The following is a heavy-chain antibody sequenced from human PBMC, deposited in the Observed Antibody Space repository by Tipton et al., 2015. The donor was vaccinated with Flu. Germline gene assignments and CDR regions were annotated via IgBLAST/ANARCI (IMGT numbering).Heavy chain of an antibody. V-gene: IGHV1-2*02. CDR2: INPSGGDT. D-gene: IGHD3-22*01. CDR1: GYTFTGHY. CDR3: ARIDSGFGY. J-gene: IGHJ4*02. Sequence: QLVQSGAEVKKPGASVKVSCKTSGYTFTGHYIHWMRQAPGQGLEWMGWINPSGGDTIYTPKFQGRVTMTRDTSISTVYMELTRLISDDTAVYYCARIDSGFGYWGQGALVTVSS.